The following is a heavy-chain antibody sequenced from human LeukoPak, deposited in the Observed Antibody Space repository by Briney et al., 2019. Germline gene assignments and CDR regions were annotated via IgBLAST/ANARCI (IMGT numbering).Heavy chain of an antibody. J-gene: IGHJ4*02. D-gene: IGHD1-26*01. CDR2: IKQDGSDK. CDR1: GFTFSSFW. V-gene: IGHV3-7*01. CDR3: ASSGSYRFDY. Sequence: GGSLRLSCEASGFTFSSFWMSWVRQAPGKGLEWVANIKQDGSDKYYVDSVKGRFTISRDNAKNALYLQMNSLRAEDSAVYYCASSGSYRFDYWGQGTLVTVSS.